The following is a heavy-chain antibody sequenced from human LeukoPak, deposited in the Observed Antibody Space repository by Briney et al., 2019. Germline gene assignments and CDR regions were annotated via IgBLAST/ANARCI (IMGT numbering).Heavy chain of an antibody. V-gene: IGHV3-53*01. CDR3: ARGRTGYSSLD. Sequence: GGSLRLSCAASGFTVSSNYMNWVRQAPGKGLEWVSGIYSGVSTYYADSVQGRFTISRDNSKNTLYLQMNSLRAEDTAVYYCARGRTGYSSLDWGQGTLVTVSS. CDR2: IYSGVST. J-gene: IGHJ4*02. D-gene: IGHD6-19*01. CDR1: GFTVSSNY.